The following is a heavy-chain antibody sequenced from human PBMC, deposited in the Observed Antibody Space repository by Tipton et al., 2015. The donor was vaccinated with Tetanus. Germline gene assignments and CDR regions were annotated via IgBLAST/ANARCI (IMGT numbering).Heavy chain of an antibody. CDR2: SWNDGTDK. CDR1: GFIFSSYC. D-gene: IGHD2-15*01. Sequence: SLRLSCATSGFIFSSYCIHWVRQAPGKGLEWVAGSWNDGTDKYYADPVKGRFTLTRDNSKNKLYLEMNSFRVEDTALYYCAREAVCSGGSCFSGDFDNWGQGAQLTVSS. CDR3: AREAVCSGGSCFSGDFDN. J-gene: IGHJ4*02. V-gene: IGHV3-33*01.